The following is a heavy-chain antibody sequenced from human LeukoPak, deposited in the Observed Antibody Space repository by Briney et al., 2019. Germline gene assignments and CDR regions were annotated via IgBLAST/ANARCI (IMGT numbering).Heavy chain of an antibody. CDR1: GFIFSSYW. D-gene: IGHD3-10*01. CDR2: IKQGGNEK. J-gene: IGHJ3*02. V-gene: IGHV3-7*01. Sequence: HPGGSLRLSCEASGFIFSSYWMSWVRQAPGKGLEWVANIKQGGNEKYYVDSVKGRFTISRDNAKSSLSLQMNSLRVEDTAVYYCVREGPMVPNGDGFDTWGQGTMVTVSS. CDR3: VREGPMVPNGDGFDT.